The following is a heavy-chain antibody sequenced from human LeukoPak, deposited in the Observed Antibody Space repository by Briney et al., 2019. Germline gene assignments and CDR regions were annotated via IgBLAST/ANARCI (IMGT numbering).Heavy chain of an antibody. Sequence: PGGSLRLSCAASGFAFNNYAMTWVRQAPGKGLEWVSNINDNGGQRHYTDSVKGRFTISRDNSKNTRFLQMDSLRAEDTAVYYCAKTQWKVGATDYFDYWGQGILVTVSS. J-gene: IGHJ4*02. CDR3: AKTQWKVGATDYFDY. CDR1: GFAFNNYA. D-gene: IGHD1-26*01. CDR2: INDNGGQR. V-gene: IGHV3-23*01.